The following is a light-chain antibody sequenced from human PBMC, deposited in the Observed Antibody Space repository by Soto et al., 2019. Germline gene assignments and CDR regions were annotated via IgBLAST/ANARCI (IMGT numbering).Light chain of an antibody. CDR2: DAS. J-gene: IGKJ5*01. V-gene: IGKV1-12*01. Sequence: DIQMTQSPSSVSASVGDRVTITCRASQGISSWLAWYQQKPGKAPKLLIYDASRLQSGVPSRFSGSGGGTDFTLSISSVQPEDFATYFCQQSYMDPITFGQGTRLEIK. CDR3: QQSYMDPIT. CDR1: QGISSW.